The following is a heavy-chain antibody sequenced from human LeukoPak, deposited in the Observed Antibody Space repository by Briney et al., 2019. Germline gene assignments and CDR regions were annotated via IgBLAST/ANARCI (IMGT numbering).Heavy chain of an antibody. J-gene: IGHJ4*02. D-gene: IGHD5-18*01. CDR2: IYYSGST. V-gene: IGHV4-39*01. Sequence: KPSETLSLTCTVSGGSISSSSYYWGWIRQPPGKGLEWIGSIYYSGSTYYNPSLKSRVTISVDTSKYQFSLKLSSVTAADTAVYYCARWWDTAMAAFDYWGQGTLVTVSS. CDR3: ARWWDTAMAAFDY. CDR1: GGSISSSSYY.